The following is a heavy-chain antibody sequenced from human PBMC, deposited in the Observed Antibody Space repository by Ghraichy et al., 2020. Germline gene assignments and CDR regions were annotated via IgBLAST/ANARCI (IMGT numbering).Heavy chain of an antibody. CDR3: ARGGGNYFSGGSWSRDLEY. D-gene: IGHD2-15*01. CDR1: GFTFSSYA. J-gene: IGHJ4*02. Sequence: GGSLRLSCAASGFTFSSYAMDWVRQAPGKGLEWLSYITSSGTTIYYADSVKGRFTISRDNAKNSLYLQMSSLRDEDTAVYYCARGGGNYFSGGSWSRDLEYWGQGNLGTVAS. CDR2: ITSSGTTI. V-gene: IGHV3-48*02.